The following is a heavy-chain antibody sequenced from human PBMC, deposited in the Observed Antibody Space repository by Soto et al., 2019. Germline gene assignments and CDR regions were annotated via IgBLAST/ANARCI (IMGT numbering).Heavy chain of an antibody. Sequence: QVQLVQSGAEVKKPGSSVKVSCKASGGTFSSYAISWVRQAPGQGLEWMGGIIPIFGTANYAQKFQGRVTITADESTSTAYMELSSLRSEDTAVYYCASPSRAVAGLPPTHFYYYYYGMDVWGQGTTVTVSS. J-gene: IGHJ6*02. D-gene: IGHD6-19*01. CDR2: IIPIFGTA. CDR3: ASPSRAVAGLPPTHFYYYYYGMDV. CDR1: GGTFSSYA. V-gene: IGHV1-69*12.